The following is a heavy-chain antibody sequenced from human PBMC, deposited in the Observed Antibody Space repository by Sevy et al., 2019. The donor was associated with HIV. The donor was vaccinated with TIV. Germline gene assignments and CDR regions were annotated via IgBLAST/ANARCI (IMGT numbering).Heavy chain of an antibody. J-gene: IGHJ6*03. CDR3: AKDMDPRYVYFYMDV. CDR2: IGWNTGFT. V-gene: IGHV3-9*01. CDR1: GFTFDDYA. Sequence: GGSLRLSCAASGFTFDDYAMHWVRQAPGKGLEWVSGIGWNTGFTAYAESVMGRFTISRDNAKNSLYLQMNSLRAEDTGLYYCAKDMDPRYVYFYMDVWGKGTTVTVSS. D-gene: IGHD5-12*01.